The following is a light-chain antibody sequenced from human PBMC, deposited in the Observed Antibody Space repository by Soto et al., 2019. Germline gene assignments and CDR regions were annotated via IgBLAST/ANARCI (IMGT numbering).Light chain of an antibody. CDR2: EVS. J-gene: IGKJ2*01. Sequence: DVVMTQSPLSLPVTLGQPASISCRSSQSLVYSDGDTYLSWFQQRPGQSPRRLIYEVSNRDSGVPDRFSGSGSGTDFTLKISRVEAEDGGVYYCMQGTHWPPYTFGQGTKLEIK. V-gene: IGKV2-30*01. CDR1: QSLVYSDGDTY. CDR3: MQGTHWPPYT.